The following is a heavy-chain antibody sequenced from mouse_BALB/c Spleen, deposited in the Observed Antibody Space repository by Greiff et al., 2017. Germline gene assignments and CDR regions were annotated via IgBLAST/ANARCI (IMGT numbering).Heavy chain of an antibody. V-gene: IGHV1-80*01. CDR2: IYPGDGDT. CDR1: GYAFSSYW. CDR3: ARGDDGYHYYAMDY. J-gene: IGHJ4*01. D-gene: IGHD2-3*01. Sequence: VQLQQSGAELVRPGSSVKISCKASGYAFSSYWMNWVKQRPGQGLEWIGQIYPGDGDTNYNGKFKSKATLTADKSSSTAYMQLSSLTSEDSAVYCCARGDDGYHYYAMDYWGQGTSVTVSS.